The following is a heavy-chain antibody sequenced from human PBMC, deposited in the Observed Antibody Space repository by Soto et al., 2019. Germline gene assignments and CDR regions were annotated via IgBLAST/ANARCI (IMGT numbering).Heavy chain of an antibody. CDR1: GFTFSSYA. CDR3: AKDPPKYYYDSSGSPD. J-gene: IGHJ4*02. Sequence: PGGSLRLSCAASGFTFSSYAMSWVRQAPWKGLEWVSAISGSGGSTYYADSVKGRFTISRDNSKNTLYLQMNSLRAEDTAVYYCAKDPPKYYYDSSGSPDWGQGTLVTVSS. CDR2: ISGSGGST. D-gene: IGHD3-22*01. V-gene: IGHV3-23*01.